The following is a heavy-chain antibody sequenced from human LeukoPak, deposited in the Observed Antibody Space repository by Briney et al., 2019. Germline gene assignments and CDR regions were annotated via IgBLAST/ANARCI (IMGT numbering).Heavy chain of an antibody. D-gene: IGHD3-9*01. CDR3: ARDQIRYFDWLFEYDY. J-gene: IGHJ4*02. V-gene: IGHV1-18*01. Sequence: ASVKVSCKASGYTFTSYGINWVRQAPGQGLEWMGWISAYNGDTNYAQKLQGRVTMTTDTSTSTAYMELRSLRSDDTAVYYCARDQIRYFDWLFEYDYWGQGTLVTVSS. CDR1: GYTFTSYG. CDR2: ISAYNGDT.